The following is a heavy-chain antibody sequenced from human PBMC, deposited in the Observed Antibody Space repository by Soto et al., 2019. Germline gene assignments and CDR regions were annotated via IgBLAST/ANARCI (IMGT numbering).Heavy chain of an antibody. CDR1: GDSVTSGNYY. CDR3: AMIPVDTYMIDWFDP. J-gene: IGHJ5*01. V-gene: IGHV4-61*01. D-gene: IGHD3-16*01. Sequence: PSETLSLTCTGTGDSVTSGNYYWSWIRQPPGKGLEWIGHIYYSGSTNYSPSLKSRVTISLDTSNNQFSLKVTSVTAADTAVYYCAMIPVDTYMIDWFDPWGQGTLVTVSS. CDR2: IYYSGST.